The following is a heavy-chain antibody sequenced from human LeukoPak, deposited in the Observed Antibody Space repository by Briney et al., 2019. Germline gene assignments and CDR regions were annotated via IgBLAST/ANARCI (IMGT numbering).Heavy chain of an antibody. Sequence: SETLSLTCTVSGGSISSSSYYWGWIRQPPGKGLEWIGSIYYSGSTYYNPSLKSRVTISVDTSKNQFSLQLNSVTPEDTAVYYCARVTWLPSERRWFDPWGQGTLVTVSS. J-gene: IGHJ5*02. V-gene: IGHV4-39*07. CDR1: GGSISSSSYY. CDR2: IYYSGST. CDR3: ARVTWLPSERRWFDP. D-gene: IGHD5-24*01.